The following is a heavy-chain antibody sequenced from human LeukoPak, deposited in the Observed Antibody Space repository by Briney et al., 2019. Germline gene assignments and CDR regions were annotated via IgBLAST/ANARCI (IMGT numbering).Heavy chain of an antibody. CDR1: GGSISSYY. CDR3: ARDRRESSKPNDAFDI. CDR2: IYYTGST. J-gene: IGHJ3*02. V-gene: IGHV4-59*01. Sequence: SETLSLTCSVSGGSISSYYWSWIRQPPGKGLEWIGYIYYTGSTNYNPSLESRVTISVDTSKRQLSLKLSSVTAADTAVYYCARDRRESSKPNDAFDIWGQGTMVTVSS.